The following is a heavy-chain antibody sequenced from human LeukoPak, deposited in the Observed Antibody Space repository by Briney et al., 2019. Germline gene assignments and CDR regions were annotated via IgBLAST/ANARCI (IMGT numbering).Heavy chain of an antibody. J-gene: IGHJ4*02. CDR2: IWADEKYK. CDR1: EFTFSTSA. CDR3: ARARLASGGWYFAH. D-gene: IGHD1-26*01. V-gene: IGHV3-33*08. Sequence: GGSLRLSCAASEFTFSTSAMHWVRQTPGKGLEWVSVIWADEKYKDYVDSVKGRFTISRDNSGNTLYLQMSSLRAEDTAVYYCARARLASGGWYFAHWGQGTLVTVSS.